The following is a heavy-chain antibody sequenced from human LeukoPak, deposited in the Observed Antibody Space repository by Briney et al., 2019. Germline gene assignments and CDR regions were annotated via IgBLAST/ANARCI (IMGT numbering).Heavy chain of an antibody. CDR2: ISSTGGTT. Sequence: GGSPRLSCAASGITFSSYGMSWVRQAPGKGLEWVSSISSTGGTTYYADSVKGRFTISRDNSKNTLYLQMNSLRAEDTAVYYCAKERSRSRAATIKSRLFDYWGQGTLVTVSS. CDR1: GITFSSYG. J-gene: IGHJ4*02. D-gene: IGHD5-24*01. V-gene: IGHV3-23*01. CDR3: AKERSRSRAATIKSRLFDY.